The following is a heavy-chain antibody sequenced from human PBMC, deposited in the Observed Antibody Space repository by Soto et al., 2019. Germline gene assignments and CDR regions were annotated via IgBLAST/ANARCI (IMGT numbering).Heavy chain of an antibody. CDR3: ARDVDADFRTDFDY. V-gene: IGHV3-11*01. CDR2: ISGNGEII. Sequence: GGSLRLSCAASGFTFSDYFIHWIRRAPGKGLEWISYISGNGEIIQYAASARGRFTISRDNAENSVYLEMDSLRAEDTALYYCARDVDADFRTDFDYWGRGTLVTVSS. J-gene: IGHJ4*02. D-gene: IGHD4-17*01. CDR1: GFTFSDYF.